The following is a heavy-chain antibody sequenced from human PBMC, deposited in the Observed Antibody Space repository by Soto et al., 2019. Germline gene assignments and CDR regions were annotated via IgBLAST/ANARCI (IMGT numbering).Heavy chain of an antibody. CDR3: ATILDIVVPETFDC. CDR2: IKSKTHGGTT. D-gene: IGHD2-15*01. Sequence: SLRLTCAATGFAFDNAWMSWFRQAPGTGLEWVGRIKSKTHGGTTEYAPAVQGRFTISRDDSKNTPYLQLNSLKTEDTAVYFCATILDIVVPETFDCWGQGSLVTVSS. CDR1: GFAFDNAW. V-gene: IGHV3-15*01. J-gene: IGHJ4*02.